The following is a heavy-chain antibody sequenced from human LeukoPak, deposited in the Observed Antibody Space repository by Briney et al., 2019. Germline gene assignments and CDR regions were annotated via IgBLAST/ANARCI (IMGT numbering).Heavy chain of an antibody. CDR2: IYHDAST. J-gene: IGHJ3*02. CDR1: GDSISSSSYY. Sequence: SETLSLTCTVSGDSISSSSYYWDWIRQPPGQGLEWIGNIYHDASTYYTPSLKSRATMYVDTSKNQFSLNLSSVTAADTAIYYCARHCCPGYNGYENAFDIWGQGTMVTVSS. V-gene: IGHV4-39*01. D-gene: IGHD5-12*01. CDR3: ARHCCPGYNGYENAFDI.